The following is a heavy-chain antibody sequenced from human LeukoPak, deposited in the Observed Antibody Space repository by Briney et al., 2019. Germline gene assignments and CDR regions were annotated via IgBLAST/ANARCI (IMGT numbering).Heavy chain of an antibody. Sequence: GGSLRLSCAASGFTFSSYAMSWVRQAPGKGLEWVSGINTNGGSTYYADSVKGRFTISRDNSKNTLYLQMNSLRAEDTAVYYCARGLPPFDPWGQGTLVTVSS. CDR3: ARGLPPFDP. CDR2: INTNGGST. J-gene: IGHJ5*02. D-gene: IGHD5-18*01. CDR1: GFTFSSYA. V-gene: IGHV3-23*01.